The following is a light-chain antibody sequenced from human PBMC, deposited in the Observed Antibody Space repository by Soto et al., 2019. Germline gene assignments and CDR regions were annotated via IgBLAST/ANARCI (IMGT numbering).Light chain of an antibody. V-gene: IGKV3-20*01. CDR2: GGS. CDR1: QSVSSTY. CDR3: QQYGSSHRVA. Sequence: EIVLTQSPGTLSLSPGERATLSCRASQSVSSTYLAWYQQKPGQAPRLLIYGGSSRATGIPDRFSGSGSGTDFTLTISRLEPEDFAVYYCQQYGSSHRVAFGQGTKVEIK. J-gene: IGKJ1*01.